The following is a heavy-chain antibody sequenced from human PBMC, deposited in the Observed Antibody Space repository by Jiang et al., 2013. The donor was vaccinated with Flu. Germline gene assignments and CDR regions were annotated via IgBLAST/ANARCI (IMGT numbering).Heavy chain of an antibody. CDR3: ARAGSGSSRFFDY. Sequence: GYTFTSYGISWMRQAPGQGLEWMGWISVYNGKTNYALKLQGRVTMTTDTSTSTAYMELRSLRSDDTAVYYCARAGSGSSRFFDYWGQGTLVTVSS. CDR1: GYTFTSYG. V-gene: IGHV1-18*01. CDR2: ISVYNGKT. D-gene: IGHD1-26*01. J-gene: IGHJ4*02.